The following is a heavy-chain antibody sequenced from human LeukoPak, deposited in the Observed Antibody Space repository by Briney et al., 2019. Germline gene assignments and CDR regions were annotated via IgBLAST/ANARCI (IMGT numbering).Heavy chain of an antibody. Sequence: SETLSLTCTVSGGSISSSSYHWGWIRQPPGKGLEWIGSIYYSGSTYYNPSLKSRVTISVDTSKNQFSLKLSSVTAADTAVYYCARTSRDGYNLYYFDYWGQGTLVTVSS. D-gene: IGHD5-24*01. CDR1: GGSISSSSYH. J-gene: IGHJ4*02. V-gene: IGHV4-39*07. CDR2: IYYSGST. CDR3: ARTSRDGYNLYYFDY.